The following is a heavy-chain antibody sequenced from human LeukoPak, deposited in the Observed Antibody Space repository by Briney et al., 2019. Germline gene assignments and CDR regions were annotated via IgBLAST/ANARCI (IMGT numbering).Heavy chain of an antibody. CDR2: IYYSGST. V-gene: IGHV4-61*05. CDR3: ARAPAFAYCGGDCYLDY. CDR1: GGSISTSSYY. Sequence: SETLSLTCTVSGGSISTSSYYWGWIRQPPGKGLEWIGYIYYSGSTNYNPSLKSRVTISVDTSKNQFSLKLSSVTAADTAVYYCARAPAFAYCGGDCYLDYWGQGTLVTVSS. J-gene: IGHJ4*02. D-gene: IGHD2-21*01.